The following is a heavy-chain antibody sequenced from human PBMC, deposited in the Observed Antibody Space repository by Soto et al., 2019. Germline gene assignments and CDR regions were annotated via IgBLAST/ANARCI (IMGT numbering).Heavy chain of an antibody. CDR2: ISSSGSTI. J-gene: IGHJ3*02. V-gene: IGHV3-11*01. CDR3: ARDPLRIAVAGTVGAFDI. Sequence: QVQLVESGGGLVKPGGSLRLSCAASGFTFSDYYMSWIRQAPGKGLEWVSYISSSGSTIYYADSVKGRFTISRDNAKKYLYLQMNSLRAEDTVVYYRARDPLRIAVAGTVGAFDIWGQGTMVTVFS. CDR1: GFTFSDYY. D-gene: IGHD6-19*01.